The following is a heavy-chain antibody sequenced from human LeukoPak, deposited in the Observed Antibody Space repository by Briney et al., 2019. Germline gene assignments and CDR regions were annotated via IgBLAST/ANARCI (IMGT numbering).Heavy chain of an antibody. CDR1: GFSFSNYW. D-gene: IGHD2-8*02. CDR2: IKEDGSGM. V-gene: IGHV3-7*05. CDR3: VRDWLTGGNLGRAMDV. Sequence: GSLRLSCAASGFSFSNYWMSWVRQAPGKGLEWVANIKEDGSGMSSVDSVKGRFTISRDNAKNALYLQMNSLGAEDTAVYYCVRDWLTGGNLGRAMDVWGQGTTVTVSS. J-gene: IGHJ6*02.